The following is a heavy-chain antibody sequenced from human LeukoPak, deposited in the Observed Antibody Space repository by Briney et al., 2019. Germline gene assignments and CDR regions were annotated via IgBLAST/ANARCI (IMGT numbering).Heavy chain of an antibody. D-gene: IGHD3-10*01. Sequence: SETLSLTCAVYGGSFSGYYWSWIRQPPGKGLEWIGEINHSGSTNYNPSLKSRVTISVDTSKNQFSLKLSSVSAADTAVYYCARGVTYYYGSGRPYYFDYWGQGTLVTVSS. V-gene: IGHV4-34*01. CDR1: GGSFSGYY. CDR3: ARGVTYYYGSGRPYYFDY. CDR2: INHSGST. J-gene: IGHJ4*02.